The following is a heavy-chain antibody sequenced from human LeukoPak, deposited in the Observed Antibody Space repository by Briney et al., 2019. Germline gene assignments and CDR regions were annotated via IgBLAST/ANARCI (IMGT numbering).Heavy chain of an antibody. J-gene: IGHJ4*02. CDR1: SGSISSYY. D-gene: IGHD3-22*01. CDR2: IYYSGST. CDR3: ARDGDYYDSSGYYDY. Sequence: PSETLSLTCTVSSGSISSYYWSWIRQPPGKGLEWIGYIYYSGSTNYNPSLKSRVTISVDTSKNQFSLKLSSVTAADTAVYYCARDGDYYDSSGYYDYWGQGTLVTVPS. V-gene: IGHV4-59*01.